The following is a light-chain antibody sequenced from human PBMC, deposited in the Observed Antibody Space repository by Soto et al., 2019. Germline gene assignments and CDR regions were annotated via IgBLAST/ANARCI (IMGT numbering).Light chain of an antibody. CDR1: SSNIGVGYD. J-gene: IGLJ2*01. V-gene: IGLV1-40*01. CDR3: AAWDDSLNGQV. Sequence: QSALTQPPSVSGAPGQRVTISCTGSSSNIGVGYDVHWYQQLPGTAPKLLIYANSRRPAGIPDRFSGSKSGTSASLAITGLQADDEADYYCAAWDDSLNGQVFGGGTKLTVL. CDR2: ANS.